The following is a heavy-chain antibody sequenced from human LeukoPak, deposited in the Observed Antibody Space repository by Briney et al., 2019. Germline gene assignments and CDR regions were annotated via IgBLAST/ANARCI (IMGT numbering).Heavy chain of an antibody. Sequence: GASVKVSCKASGGTFSSYAISWVRQAPGQGLEWMGGIIPIFGTANYAQKFQGRVTITTDESTSTAYMELSSLRSEDTAVYYCARETQAMLDAFDIWGQGTMVTVSS. J-gene: IGHJ3*02. CDR3: ARETQAMLDAFDI. V-gene: IGHV1-69*05. CDR1: GGTFSSYA. CDR2: IIPIFGTA. D-gene: IGHD2-2*01.